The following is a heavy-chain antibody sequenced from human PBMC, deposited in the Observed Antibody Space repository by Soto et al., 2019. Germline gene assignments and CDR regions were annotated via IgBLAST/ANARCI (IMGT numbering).Heavy chain of an antibody. V-gene: IGHV4-59*08. CDR1: GSSISSYY. J-gene: IGHJ5*02. Sequence: PSETLSLTFTFSGSSISSYYWSWIRQPPGKGLEWIGYIYYSGSTNYNPSLKSRVTISVDTSKNQFSLKLSSVTAADTAVYYWASSPYSSSWYVWSWFDPWGQGTLVTVS. D-gene: IGHD6-13*01. CDR3: ASSPYSSSWYVWSWFDP. CDR2: IYYSGST.